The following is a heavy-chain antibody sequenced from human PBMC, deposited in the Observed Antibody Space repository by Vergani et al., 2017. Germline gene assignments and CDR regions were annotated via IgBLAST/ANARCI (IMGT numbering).Heavy chain of an antibody. CDR2: IGTAGDP. D-gene: IGHD2-15*01. Sequence: EVQLVESGGGLVQPGGSLRLSCAASGFTFSSYDMHWVRHATGKDLEWVSAIGTAGDPYYPGSVKGRFTISRENAKNSLYLQMNSLRAGDTAVYYCARGVLVAAPIDYWGQGTLVTVSS. V-gene: IGHV3-13*05. CDR3: ARGVLVAAPIDY. CDR1: GFTFSSYD. J-gene: IGHJ4*02.